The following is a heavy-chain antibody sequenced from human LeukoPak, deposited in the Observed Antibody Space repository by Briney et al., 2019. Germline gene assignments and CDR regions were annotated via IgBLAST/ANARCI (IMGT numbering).Heavy chain of an antibody. Sequence: GGSLRLSCAASGFTFSSYGMHWVRQAPGKGLEWVAVISYDESNKYYADSVKGRFTISRDNSKNTLYLQMNSLRAEDTAVYYCAKEYDSGGYGANFDYWGQGTLVTVSS. CDR1: GFTFSSYG. D-gene: IGHD3-10*01. V-gene: IGHV3-30*18. J-gene: IGHJ4*02. CDR3: AKEYDSGGYGANFDY. CDR2: ISYDESNK.